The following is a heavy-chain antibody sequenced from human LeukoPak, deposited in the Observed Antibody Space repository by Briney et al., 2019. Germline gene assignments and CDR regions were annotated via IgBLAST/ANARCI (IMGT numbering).Heavy chain of an antibody. CDR2: INPSGGST. CDR3: AREAPGIQLWPDADY. CDR1: GYTFTSYY. D-gene: IGHD5-18*01. J-gene: IGHJ4*02. Sequence: GASVNVSCKASGYTFTSYYMHWVRQAPGQGLEWMGIINPSGGSTSYAQKFQGRVTMTRDMSTSTVYMELSSLRSEDTAVYYCAREAPGIQLWPDADYWGQGTLVTVSS. V-gene: IGHV1-46*01.